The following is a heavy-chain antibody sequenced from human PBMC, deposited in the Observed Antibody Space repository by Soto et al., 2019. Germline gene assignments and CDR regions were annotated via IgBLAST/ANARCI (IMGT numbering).Heavy chain of an antibody. CDR1: GYTFTSYA. D-gene: IGHD2-21*02. CDR2: INAGNGNT. CDR3: ARSIVVVTALDY. Sequence: QVQLVQYGAEEKKPGASVKVSCKASGYTFTSYAMHWVRHAPGQRLEWMGWINAGNGNTKYSQKFQGRVTITTDTSASTAYMELSSLRSEDTAVYYCARSIVVVTALDYWGQGTLVTVSS. J-gene: IGHJ4*02. V-gene: IGHV1-3*05.